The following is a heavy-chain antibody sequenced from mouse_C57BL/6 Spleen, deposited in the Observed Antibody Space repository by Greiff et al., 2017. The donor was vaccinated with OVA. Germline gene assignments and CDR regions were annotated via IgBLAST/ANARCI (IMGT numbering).Heavy chain of an antibody. CDR2: IWWDDDK. Sequence: QVPLKVSGPGILQPSQSLSLSCSFSGFSLSTYGMGVGWLRQPSGKGLEWLAHIWWDDDKYYNPALKIRLTISKETSKNQGFLKIANVDTADTATYYCARMDSSYGSVGWGKGTTLTVSS. CDR3: ARMDSSYGSVG. CDR1: GFSLSTYGMG. J-gene: IGHJ2*01. D-gene: IGHD1-1*01. V-gene: IGHV8-8*01.